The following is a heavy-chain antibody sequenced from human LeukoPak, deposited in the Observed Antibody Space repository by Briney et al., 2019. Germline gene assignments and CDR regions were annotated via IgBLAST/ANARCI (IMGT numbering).Heavy chain of an antibody. D-gene: IGHD6-13*01. CDR1: GGSISSSSYY. J-gene: IGHJ4*02. V-gene: IGHV4-39*07. Sequence: SETLSLTCTVSGGSISSSSYYWGWIRQPPGKGLEWIGSIYYSGSTYYNPSLKSRVTISVDTSKNQFSLKLSSVTAADTAVYYCARGLWKQQNFLDYWGQGTLVTVSS. CDR3: ARGLWKQQNFLDY. CDR2: IYYSGST.